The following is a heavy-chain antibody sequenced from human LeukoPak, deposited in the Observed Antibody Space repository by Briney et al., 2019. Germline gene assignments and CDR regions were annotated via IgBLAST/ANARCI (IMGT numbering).Heavy chain of an antibody. CDR1: GFTFSSYA. CDR3: AKDGLYYCGGSTCFDS. CDR2: ISGSGGST. Sequence: GGSLRLSCAASGFTFSSYAMSWVRQAPGKGLEWVSAISGSGGSTYYADSVKGRFTISRDNPKNTLYLQMNSLRAEDTALYYCAKDGLYYCGGSTCFDSWGQGTLVAVSS. V-gene: IGHV3-23*01. J-gene: IGHJ4*02. D-gene: IGHD2-21*01.